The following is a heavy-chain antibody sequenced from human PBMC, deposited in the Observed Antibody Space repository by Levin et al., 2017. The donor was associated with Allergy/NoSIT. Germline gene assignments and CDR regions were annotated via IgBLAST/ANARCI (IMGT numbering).Heavy chain of an antibody. V-gene: IGHV2-70*13. CDR3: ARMSYYGSSGYYIGRGWFDP. D-gene: IGHD3-22*01. CDR2: IDWDDAK. J-gene: IGHJ5*02. CDR1: GFSLTSRGTC. Sequence: SGPTLVKPPQTLTLTCTFSGFSLTSRGTCVSWIRQPPGKALEWLALIDWDDAKHYSTSLKTRLTISRDTSKNQVVLTMTNMDPVDTATYYCARMSYYGSSGYYIGRGWFDPWGQGTLVTVSS.